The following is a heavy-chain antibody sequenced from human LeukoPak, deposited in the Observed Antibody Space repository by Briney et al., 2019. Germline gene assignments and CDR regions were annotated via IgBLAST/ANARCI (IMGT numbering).Heavy chain of an antibody. J-gene: IGHJ4*02. CDR2: IRYDGSNK. V-gene: IGHV3-30*02. CDR3: ANDYGDSLTAFDY. D-gene: IGHD4-17*01. Sequence: GGSLRLSCAASGFTFSSYGMHWVRQAPGKGLEWVAFIRYDGSNKYYADSVKGRFTISRDNSKNTLYLQMNSLRAEDTAVYYCANDYGDSLTAFDYWGQGTLVTVSS. CDR1: GFTFSSYG.